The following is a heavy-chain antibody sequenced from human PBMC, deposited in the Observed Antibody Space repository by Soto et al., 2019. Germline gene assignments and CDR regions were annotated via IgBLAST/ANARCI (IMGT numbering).Heavy chain of an antibody. V-gene: IGHV1-46*01. D-gene: IGHD3-9*01. CDR3: AREGGSNSGYYFDN. J-gene: IGHJ4*02. Sequence: ASVKVSCKASGYTFSNNYMHWVRQAPGHGLEWMGIIIPRGGSTSYAQRFQGRFSMSRDTFTSTVYMELSSLRSDDTAVYFCAREGGSNSGYYFDNWGQGTLVTVSS. CDR1: GYTFSNNY. CDR2: IIPRGGST.